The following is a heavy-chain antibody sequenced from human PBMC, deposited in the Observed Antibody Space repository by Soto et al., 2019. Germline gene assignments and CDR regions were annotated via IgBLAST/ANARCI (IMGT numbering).Heavy chain of an antibody. CDR2: IFSNDEK. Sequence: ETLSLTCTVSGFSLSNARMGVSWIRQPPGKALEWLAHIFSNDEKSYSTSLKSRLTISKDTSKSQVVLTMTNMDPVDTATYYCARKIYGDYVFSGKQWLDYYFDYWGQGTLVTVSS. V-gene: IGHV2-26*01. J-gene: IGHJ4*02. D-gene: IGHD4-17*01. CDR1: GFSLSNARMG. CDR3: ARKIYGDYVFSGKQWLDYYFDY.